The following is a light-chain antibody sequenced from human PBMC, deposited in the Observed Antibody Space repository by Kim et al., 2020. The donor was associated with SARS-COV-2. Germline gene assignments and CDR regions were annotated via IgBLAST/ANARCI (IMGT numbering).Light chain of an antibody. V-gene: IGLV1-44*01. CDR2: ITN. J-gene: IGLJ2*01. Sequence: PGPRVTISCSGSTSNIGTNTVNWYQQVPGTAPKLLFYITNQRPSGVPERFSGSKSGTSASLAISRLQSEDEAVYYCSTWDDSLGVVFGGGTQLTVL. CDR1: TSNIGTNT. CDR3: STWDDSLGVV.